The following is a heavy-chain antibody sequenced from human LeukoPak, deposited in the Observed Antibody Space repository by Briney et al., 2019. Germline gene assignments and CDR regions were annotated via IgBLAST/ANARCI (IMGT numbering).Heavy chain of an antibody. CDR3: ARREYDSSGYYYVMFEY. Sequence: ESLKISCKGSGYSFTSYWIGWVRQMPGQGLGSMGIIYPGDSDTRYSPTFQGQVTISAEKSISTAYLQWSSLKASDTAMYYCARREYDSSGYYYVMFEYWGQGTLVTVSS. D-gene: IGHD3-22*01. CDR1: GYSFTSYW. J-gene: IGHJ4*02. V-gene: IGHV5-51*01. CDR2: IYPGDSDT.